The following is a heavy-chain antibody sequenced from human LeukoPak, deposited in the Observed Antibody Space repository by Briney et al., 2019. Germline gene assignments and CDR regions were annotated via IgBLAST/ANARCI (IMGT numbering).Heavy chain of an antibody. Sequence: GGSLRLSCAAPGFTFDDYAMHWVRQAPGKGLEWVSGISWNSGSIGYADSVKGRFTISRDNAKNSLYLQMNSLRAEDTALYYCAKDPSPLIVGARPGAFDIWGQGTMVTVSS. CDR3: AKDPSPLIVGARPGAFDI. D-gene: IGHD1-26*01. CDR2: ISWNSGSI. J-gene: IGHJ3*02. V-gene: IGHV3-9*01. CDR1: GFTFDDYA.